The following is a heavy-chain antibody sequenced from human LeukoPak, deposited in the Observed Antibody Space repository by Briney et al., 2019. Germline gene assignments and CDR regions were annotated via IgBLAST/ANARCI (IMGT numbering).Heavy chain of an antibody. CDR1: GGSISSYY. D-gene: IGHD1-14*01. CDR3: ARTRTRHDAFDI. CDR2: IYYSGST. J-gene: IGHJ3*02. Sequence: PSETLSLTCTVSGGSISSYYWSWIRQPPGKGLEWIGYIYYSGSTNYNSSLKSRVTISVDTSKNQFSLKLSSVTAADTAVYYCARTRTRHDAFDIWGQGTVVTVSS. V-gene: IGHV4-59*01.